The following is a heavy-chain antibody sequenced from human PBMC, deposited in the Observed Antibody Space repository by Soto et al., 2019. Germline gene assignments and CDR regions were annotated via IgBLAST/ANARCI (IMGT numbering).Heavy chain of an antibody. Sequence: ASVKVSCKVSGYTLTELSMHWVRQAPGKGLEWMGGFDPEDGETIYAQKFQGRVTMTEDTSTDTAYMELSSLRSEDTAVYYCATGGLDCGGDSYTDNWGQGTLVTVSS. CDR1: GYTLTELS. V-gene: IGHV1-24*01. D-gene: IGHD2-21*02. CDR2: FDPEDGET. CDR3: ATGGLDCGGDSYTDN. J-gene: IGHJ4*02.